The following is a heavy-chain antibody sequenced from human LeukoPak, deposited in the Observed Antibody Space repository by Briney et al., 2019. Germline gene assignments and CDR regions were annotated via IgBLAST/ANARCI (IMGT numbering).Heavy chain of an antibody. Sequence: GASVKVSCKASGYSFTSYGISWVRQAPGQGLEGMGWISDYNGNTNDAQKLQGRVTMTTDTSTSAAYMELRSLRSDDTAVYYCARRRYYGSGSHYYYYYMDVWGKGTTVTVSS. V-gene: IGHV1-18*01. CDR2: ISDYNGNT. J-gene: IGHJ6*03. CDR1: GYSFTSYG. CDR3: ARRRYYGSGSHYYYYYMDV. D-gene: IGHD3-10*01.